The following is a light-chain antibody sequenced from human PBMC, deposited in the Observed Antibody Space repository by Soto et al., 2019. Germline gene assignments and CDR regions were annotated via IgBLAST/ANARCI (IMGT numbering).Light chain of an antibody. CDR2: EVS. V-gene: IGLV2-14*01. Sequence: QSALTQPASVSGSPGQSITISCTGTSSDVGGYNYVSWYQQHPGKAPKLMIYEVSNRPSGVSNRFSGSKSGNAAALTISGLQAEGEADYSCSSYTRSSTRVFGVGTKLTVL. J-gene: IGLJ3*02. CDR1: SSDVGGYNY. CDR3: SSYTRSSTRV.